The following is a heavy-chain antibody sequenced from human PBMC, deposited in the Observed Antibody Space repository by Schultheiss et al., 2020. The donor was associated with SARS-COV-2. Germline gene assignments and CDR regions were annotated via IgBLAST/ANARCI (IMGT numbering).Heavy chain of an antibody. CDR1: GGTFSSYA. J-gene: IGHJ6*02. CDR2: IIPIFGTA. CDR3: ASWDRQWLESPYYYYGMDV. V-gene: IGHV1-69*05. Sequence: SVKVSCKASGGTFSSYAISWVRQAPGQGLEWMGGIIPIFGTANYAQKFQGRVTMTTDTSMSTAYMELRSLRSDDTAVYYCASWDRQWLESPYYYYGMDVWGQGTTVTVSS. D-gene: IGHD6-19*01.